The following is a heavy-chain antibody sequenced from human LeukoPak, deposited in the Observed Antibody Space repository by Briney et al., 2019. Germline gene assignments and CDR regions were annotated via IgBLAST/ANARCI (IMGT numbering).Heavy chain of an antibody. J-gene: IGHJ4*02. CDR1: GFAFTNYG. D-gene: IGHD1-14*01. V-gene: IGHV3-23*01. CDR2: ISGSGGST. CDR3: AKDQRSKPSPLDY. Sequence: QPGGSLRLSCVASGFAFTNYGMMWVRQAPGKGLEWVSAISGSGGSTYYADSVKGRFTISRDNSKNTLYLQMNSLRAEDTAVYYCAKDQRSKPSPLDYWGQGTLVTASS.